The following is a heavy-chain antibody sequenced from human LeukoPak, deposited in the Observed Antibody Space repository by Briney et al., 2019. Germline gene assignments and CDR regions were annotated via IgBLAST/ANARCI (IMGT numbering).Heavy chain of an antibody. CDR2: ISGSGGST. Sequence: GGSLRLSCAASGFTFSSYSMNWVRKAPGKGMEWVSGISGSGGSTYYADSVKGRFTISRDNSKNTLYLQMNSLRAEDTAVYYCAKGVRFLEWLLDYWGQGTLVTVSS. J-gene: IGHJ4*02. CDR1: GFTFSSYS. V-gene: IGHV3-23*01. D-gene: IGHD3-3*01. CDR3: AKGVRFLEWLLDY.